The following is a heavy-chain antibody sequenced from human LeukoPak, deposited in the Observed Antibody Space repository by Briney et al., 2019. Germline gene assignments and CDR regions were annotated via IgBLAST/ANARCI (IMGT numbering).Heavy chain of an antibody. D-gene: IGHD6-13*01. CDR2: INPNSGGT. CDR3: ARGVAAAIGDV. CDR1: GGTFSSYA. Sequence: GSSVKVSCKASGGTFSSYAISWVRQAPGQGLEWMGWINPNSGGTTYAQKFQGRVTMTRDTSISTAYMELSRLRSDDTAVYYCARGVAAAIGDVWGKGTTVTVSS. V-gene: IGHV1-2*02. J-gene: IGHJ6*04.